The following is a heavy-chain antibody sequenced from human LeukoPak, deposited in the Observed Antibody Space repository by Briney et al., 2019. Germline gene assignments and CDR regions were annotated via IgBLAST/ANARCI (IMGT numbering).Heavy chain of an antibody. CDR1: GGSISSYY. CDR2: IYTSGST. Sequence: SETLSLTCTVSGGSISSYYWSWIRQPPGKGLEWIGYIYTSGSTNYNPSLKSRVTISVDTSKNQFSLKLSSVTAADTAVYYCARYCSSTSCAWYFDLWGRGTLVTVSS. V-gene: IGHV4-4*09. D-gene: IGHD2-2*01. J-gene: IGHJ2*01. CDR3: ARYCSSTSCAWYFDL.